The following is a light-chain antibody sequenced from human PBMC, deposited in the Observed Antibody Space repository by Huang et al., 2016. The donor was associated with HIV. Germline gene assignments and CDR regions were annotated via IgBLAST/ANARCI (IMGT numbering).Light chain of an antibody. Sequence: ESVMTQSPATLSVAPWERVTLSCRSSHSVSSNLAWYQQKPGQAPMLLIHGASTRATGIPARFSGSGSGTEFTLAISSLQSEDSGVYFCQQYDNWPLTFGQGTRLEIK. V-gene: IGKV3-15*01. CDR3: QQYDNWPLT. J-gene: IGKJ5*01. CDR2: GAS. CDR1: HSVSSN.